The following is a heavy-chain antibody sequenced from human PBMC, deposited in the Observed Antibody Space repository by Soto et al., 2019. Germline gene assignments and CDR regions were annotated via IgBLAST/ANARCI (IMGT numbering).Heavy chain of an antibody. CDR1: GGSISSGGYY. V-gene: IGHV4-31*03. CDR3: ARGAVYYDSSGYFSY. J-gene: IGHJ4*02. Sequence: ASETLSLTCTVSGGSISSGGYYWSWIRQHPGKGLEWIGYIYYSGSTYYNPSLKSRVTISVDTSKNQFSLKLSSVTAADTAVYYCARGAVYYDSSGYFSYWGQGTLVTVSS. D-gene: IGHD3-22*01. CDR2: IYYSGST.